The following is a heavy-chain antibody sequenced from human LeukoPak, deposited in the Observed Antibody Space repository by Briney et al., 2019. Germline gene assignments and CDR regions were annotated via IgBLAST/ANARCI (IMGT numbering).Heavy chain of an antibody. CDR2: ISWNSGSI. J-gene: IGHJ5*02. V-gene: IGHV3-9*01. D-gene: IGHD3-3*01. CDR1: GFTFDDYA. Sequence: PGGSLRLSCAASGFTFDDYAMHWVRQAPGKGLEWVSGISWNSGSIGYADSVKGRFTISRDNAKNSLYLQMTSLRAEDTAIYYFEGNGNVYNFAPWGQGTRSPSPQ. CDR3: EGNGNVYNFAP.